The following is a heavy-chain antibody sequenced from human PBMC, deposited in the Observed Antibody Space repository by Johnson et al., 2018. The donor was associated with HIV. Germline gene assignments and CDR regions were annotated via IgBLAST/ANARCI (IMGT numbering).Heavy chain of an antibody. CDR2: VSYDGSNK. D-gene: IGHD3-22*01. Sequence: QVLLVESGGGVIQPGRSPRLSGTASGLVLSSVVIFFIGAARPPGPRQGGPQWVAFVSYDGSNKYYADSVKGRFTISRDNSKNTLYLQMNSLRAEDTAVYYCARVTMIVVVMQAFDIWGQGTMVTVSS. CDR1: GLVLSSVVI. J-gene: IGHJ3*02. V-gene: IGHV3-30-3*01. CDR3: ARVTMIVVVMQAFDI.